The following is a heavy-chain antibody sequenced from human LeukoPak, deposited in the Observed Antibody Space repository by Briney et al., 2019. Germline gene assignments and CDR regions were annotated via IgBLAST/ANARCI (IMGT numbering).Heavy chain of an antibody. D-gene: IGHD6-19*01. CDR1: GYTFTDYY. CDR2: INPNSGGT. CDR3: ARDSGSGWYYFDY. V-gene: IGHV1-2*04. J-gene: IGHJ4*02. Sequence: ASVKVSCKASGYTFTDYYIQWVRQAPGQGLEWMGWINPNSGGTNFTQKLQGWANMTRDTSINTVYMELSRLRSDDTAVYYCARDSGSGWYYFDYWGQGTLVTVSS.